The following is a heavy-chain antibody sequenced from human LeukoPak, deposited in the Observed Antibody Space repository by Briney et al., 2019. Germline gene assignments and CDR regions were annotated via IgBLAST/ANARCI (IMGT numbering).Heavy chain of an antibody. J-gene: IGHJ6*03. CDR1: GYTFTGYY. V-gene: IGHV1-2*02. CDR2: INPNSGGT. D-gene: IGHD2-2*01. CDR3: ARGGCSSTSCSHYYYYYMDV. Sequence: ASVKVSCKASGYTFTGYYMHWVRQAPGQGLEWMGWINPNSGGTNYAQKFQGRVTMTRDTSISTAYMELSRLRSDDTAVYYCARGGCSSTSCSHYYYYYMDVWGKGTTVTVSS.